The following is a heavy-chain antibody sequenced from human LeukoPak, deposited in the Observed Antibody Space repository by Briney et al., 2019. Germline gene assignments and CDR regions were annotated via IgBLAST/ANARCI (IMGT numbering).Heavy chain of an antibody. V-gene: IGHV3-23*01. CDR3: ARSSSGGRSIYDY. CDR2: ISSSGEST. D-gene: IGHD2-15*01. Sequence: GGSLTLSWFAAGFTFSSHAMSWDRQAPGGGLEWDSTISSSGESTYYGGSVTGRYTISRATSKNTMYLQMNSLRAEDTAVHYCARSSSGGRSIYDYWGQGTLVTASS. CDR1: GFTFSSHA. J-gene: IGHJ4*02.